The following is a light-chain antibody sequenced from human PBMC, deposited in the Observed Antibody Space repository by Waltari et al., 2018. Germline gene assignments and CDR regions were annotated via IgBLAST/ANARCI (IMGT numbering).Light chain of an antibody. V-gene: IGLV2-14*03. J-gene: IGLJ3*02. CDR2: EVS. Sequence: QSALTRPASVSGSPGQSITISCTGTSSDVGHYDSVSWNQQHPGKAPKLIIYEVSNRPAGVSNRFSGSKSGNTASLTISGLQAEDEADYYCSSYTTSSTWVFGGGTKLTVL. CDR1: SSDVGHYDS. CDR3: SSYTTSSTWV.